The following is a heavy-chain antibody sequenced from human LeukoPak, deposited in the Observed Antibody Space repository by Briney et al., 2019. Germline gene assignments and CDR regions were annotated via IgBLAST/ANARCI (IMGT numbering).Heavy chain of an antibody. CDR2: IYYSGST. D-gene: IGHD6-13*01. CDR3: ARIGLIAAAAKAFDI. J-gene: IGHJ3*02. V-gene: IGHV4-59*01. Sequence: SETLSLTCTVSGGSISSYYWNWIRQPPGKGLEWIGYIYYSGSTNYNPSLKSRVTISVDTSKNQFSLKLSSVTAADTAVYYCARIGLIAAAAKAFDIWGQGTMVTVSS. CDR1: GGSISSYY.